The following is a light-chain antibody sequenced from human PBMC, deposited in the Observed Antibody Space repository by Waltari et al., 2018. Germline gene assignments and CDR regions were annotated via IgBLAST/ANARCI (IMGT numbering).Light chain of an antibody. V-gene: IGKV4-1*01. CDR3: YQHYITPFT. CDR1: QSVLYSSNNKNY. J-gene: IGKJ3*01. Sequence: DIVMTQSPDSLAVSLGERATINCKSSQSVLYSSNNKNYLSWYQQKPGQPPKLLISWASTRESGVPDRFTGGGSGTDFTLTISSLQAEDVVVYYCYQHYITPFTFGPGTKVDIK. CDR2: WAS.